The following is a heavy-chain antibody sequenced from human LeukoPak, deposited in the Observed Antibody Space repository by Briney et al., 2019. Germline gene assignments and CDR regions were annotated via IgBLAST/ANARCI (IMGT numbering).Heavy chain of an antibody. CDR2: IYGGGST. D-gene: IGHD5/OR15-5a*01. CDR3: ARGAGNTVSTRFFDY. V-gene: IGHV3-53*01. J-gene: IGHJ4*02. CDR1: GFTVSSNY. Sequence: GGSLRLSCAASGFTVSSNYMKWVRQAPGKGLGWVSGIYGGGSTYYADSAKGRFTISRDNSKSTLYLQMNSLRAEDAAVYYCARGAGNTVSTRFFDYWGRGTLVTVSS.